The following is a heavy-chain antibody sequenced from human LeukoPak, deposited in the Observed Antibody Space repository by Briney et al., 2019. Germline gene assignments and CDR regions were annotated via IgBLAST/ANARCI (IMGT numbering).Heavy chain of an antibody. CDR1: GGSISSGSYY. CDR2: IYTSGST. CDR3: ARDLGSSLSPGY. D-gene: IGHD6-6*01. J-gene: IGHJ4*02. Sequence: SETLSLTCTVSGGSISSGSYYWSWIRQPAGKGLEWIGRIYTSGSTNYNPSLKSRVTISVDTSKNQFPLKLSSVTAADTAVYYCARDLGSSLSPGYWGQGTLVTVSS. V-gene: IGHV4-61*02.